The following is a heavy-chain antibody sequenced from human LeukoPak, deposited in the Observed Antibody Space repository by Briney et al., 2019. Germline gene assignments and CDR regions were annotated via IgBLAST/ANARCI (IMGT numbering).Heavy chain of an antibody. CDR2: IRYDGSIR. V-gene: IGHV3-30*02. CDR3: AKDRSGYGPDY. J-gene: IGHJ4*02. CDR1: GFTFSTHG. Sequence: GGSLRLSCAASGFTFSTHGIHWVRQAPGKGRGWVAFIRYDGSIRYYADSVKGRFTISRDNSQNTLYLQMNSLRPEGTGVYYCAKDRSGYGPDYWGQGTLVTVSS. D-gene: IGHD5-12*01.